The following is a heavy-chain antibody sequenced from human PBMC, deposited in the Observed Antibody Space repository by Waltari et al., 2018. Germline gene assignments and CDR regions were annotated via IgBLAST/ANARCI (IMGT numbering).Heavy chain of an antibody. V-gene: IGHV3-21*01. D-gene: IGHD1-1*01. CDR1: GVTFSSDS. J-gene: IGHJ4*02. CDR3: AREWERGRYFDY. Sequence: EVQLVESGGGLVKPGGSLRLSCAASGVTFSSDSMTGVSQAPGKGLECVSSISSISSYIYYAYSVKGRFTISRDNAKNSLYLQMNSLRAEDTAVYYCAREWERGRYFDYWGQGTLVTVSS. CDR2: ISSISSYI.